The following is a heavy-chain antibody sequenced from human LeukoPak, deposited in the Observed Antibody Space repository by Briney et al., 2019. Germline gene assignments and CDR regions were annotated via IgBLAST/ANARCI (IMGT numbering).Heavy chain of an antibody. CDR3: AKDTYYYDSSGYYFHDY. CDR2: VSGSGGST. CDR1: GFTFSSYA. Sequence: GGSLRLSCAASGFTFSSYAMSWVRQAPGKGLEWVSAVSGSGGSTYYADSVKGRFTISRDNSKNTLYLKMNSLRAEDTAVYYCAKDTYYYDSSGYYFHDYWGQGTLVTVSS. D-gene: IGHD3-22*01. V-gene: IGHV3-23*01. J-gene: IGHJ4*02.